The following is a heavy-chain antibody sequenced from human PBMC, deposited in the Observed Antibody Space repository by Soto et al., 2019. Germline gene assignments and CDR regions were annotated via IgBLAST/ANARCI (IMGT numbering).Heavy chain of an antibody. CDR3: STASVDTTTGTDY. CDR1: GFTFSNAW. V-gene: IGHV3-15*07. J-gene: IGHJ4*02. D-gene: IGHD5-18*01. CDR2: IKRKTDGGTT. Sequence: EVQLVESGGGLVKPGGSLRLSCAASGFTFSNAWMSWVRQAPGKGLEWVGRIKRKTDGGTTDYAAPVKGRFTISRDDSKHTMYLQMNSLKTENTAVYYCSTASVDTTTGTDYWGQGTLVTVSS.